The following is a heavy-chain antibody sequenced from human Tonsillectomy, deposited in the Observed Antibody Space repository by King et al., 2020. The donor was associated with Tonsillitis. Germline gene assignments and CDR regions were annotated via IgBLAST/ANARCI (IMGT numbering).Heavy chain of an antibody. J-gene: IGHJ4*02. CDR3: TKDFSSAY. CDR1: GFVFSDNA. V-gene: IGHV3-23*04. Sequence: VQLVESGGGLVQPGGSLRLSCAASGFVFSDNAMTWVRQAPGTGLAWVSSISGSGDRTHYADSVKDRFTVSRDNSKNTLYLQMNTLRADDAAVYYCTKDFSSAYWGQGTLVTVSS. CDR2: ISGSGDRT. D-gene: IGHD6-6*01.